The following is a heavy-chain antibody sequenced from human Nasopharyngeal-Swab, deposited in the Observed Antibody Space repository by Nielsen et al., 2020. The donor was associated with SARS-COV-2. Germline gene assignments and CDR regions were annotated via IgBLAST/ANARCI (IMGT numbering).Heavy chain of an antibody. J-gene: IGHJ5*02. V-gene: IGHV4-39*07. CDR1: GGSISSSSYY. CDR2: IYYSGST. CDR3: ARGKRITMVRGTGWFDP. Sequence: SETLSLTCTVPGGSISSSSYYWGWIRQPPGKGLEWIGSIYYSGSTYYNPSLKSRVTISVDTSKNQFSLKLSSVTAADTAVYYCARGKRITMVRGTGWFDPWGQGTLVTVSS. D-gene: IGHD3-10*01.